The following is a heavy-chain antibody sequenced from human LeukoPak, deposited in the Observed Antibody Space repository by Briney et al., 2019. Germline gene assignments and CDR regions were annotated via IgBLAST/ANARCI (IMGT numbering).Heavy chain of an antibody. V-gene: IGHV4-31*11. Sequence: SETLSLTCAVYGGSFSGYYWSWIRQHPGKGLEWIGYIYYSGSTYYNPSLKSRVTISVDTSKNQFSLKLSSVTAADTAVYYCARDSWAAAGSSVNDAFDIWGQGTMVTVSS. CDR3: ARDSWAAAGSSVNDAFDI. D-gene: IGHD6-13*01. J-gene: IGHJ3*02. CDR2: IYYSGST. CDR1: GGSFSGYY.